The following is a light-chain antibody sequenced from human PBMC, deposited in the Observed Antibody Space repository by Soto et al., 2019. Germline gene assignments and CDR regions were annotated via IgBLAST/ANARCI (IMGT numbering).Light chain of an antibody. Sequence: GKAPHLLIYGASTLQSGVTSRFSGSGSGTDFTLTISGLQPEDFATYYCQQTYSTPRSITFGQGTRLEI. V-gene: IGKV1-39*01. CDR3: QQTYSTPRSIT. CDR2: GAS. J-gene: IGKJ5*01.